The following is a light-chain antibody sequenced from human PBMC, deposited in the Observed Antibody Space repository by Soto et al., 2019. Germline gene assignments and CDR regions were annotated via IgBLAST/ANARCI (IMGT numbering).Light chain of an antibody. V-gene: IGLV2-14*01. CDR1: SSDVGGYKY. J-gene: IGLJ3*02. Sequence: QSALTQPASVSGSPGQSITISCTGTSSDVGGYKYVSWYQQHPGKAPKLMIYEVSNRPSGVSNRFSGSKSGNTASLTISGLQAEDDADYYYSSYTSSSTLLVFGGGTKLTVL. CDR3: SSYTSSSTLLV. CDR2: EVS.